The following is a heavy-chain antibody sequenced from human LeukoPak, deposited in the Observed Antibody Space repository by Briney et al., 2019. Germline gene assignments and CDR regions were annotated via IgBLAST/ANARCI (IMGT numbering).Heavy chain of an antibody. CDR1: GFTFSSYG. CDR2: ISYDGSNK. CDR3: AKGLQWLADY. Sequence: PGGSLRLSCAASGFTFSSYGMHWVRQAPGKGLEWVAVISYDGSNKYYADSVKGRFTISRDNSKNTLYLQMNSLRAEDTAVYYCAKGLQWLADYWGQGTLVTVSS. V-gene: IGHV3-30*18. D-gene: IGHD6-19*01. J-gene: IGHJ4*02.